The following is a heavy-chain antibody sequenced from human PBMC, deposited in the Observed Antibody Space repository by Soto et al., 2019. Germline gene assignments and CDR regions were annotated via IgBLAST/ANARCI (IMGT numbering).Heavy chain of an antibody. J-gene: IGHJ6*02. CDR3: AKIRGQWLVRGMDV. V-gene: IGHV3-23*01. CDR2: ISGSGGST. Sequence: PGGSLRLSCAASGFTFSSYAMSWVRQAPGKGLEWVSAISGSGGSTYYADSVKGRFTISRDNSKNTLYLQMNSLRAEDTAVYYCAKIRGQWLVRGMDVWGQGTTVTVSS. CDR1: GFTFSSYA. D-gene: IGHD6-19*01.